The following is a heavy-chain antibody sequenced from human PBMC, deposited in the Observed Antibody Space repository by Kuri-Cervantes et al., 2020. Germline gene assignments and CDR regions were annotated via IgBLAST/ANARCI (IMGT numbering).Heavy chain of an antibody. CDR2: ISYDGSNK. Sequence: GESLKISCAASGFTFSSYAMHWVRQAPGKGLEWVAVISYDGSNKYYADAVKGRFTISRDNSKNTLYLQMNSLRAEDTAVYYCARPNVGIYYDSSGYYGFAYWGQGNPV. J-gene: IGHJ4*01. D-gene: IGHD3-22*01. CDR1: GFTFSSYA. V-gene: IGHV3-30-3*01. CDR3: ARPNVGIYYDSSGYYGFAY.